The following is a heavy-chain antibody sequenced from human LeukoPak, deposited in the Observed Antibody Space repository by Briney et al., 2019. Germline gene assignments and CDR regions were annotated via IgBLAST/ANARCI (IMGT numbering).Heavy chain of an antibody. CDR3: ARLAVVDFYYFAY. CDR1: GYSISSGYF. Sequence: PSETLSLTCAVSGYSISSGYFWGWIRQPSGKGLEWIGSIYHSGTTYYNPSLKSRVTISVDTSKNQFSLKVSSVTAADTAVYYCARLAVVDFYYFAYWGQGTLVTVS. D-gene: IGHD6-19*01. J-gene: IGHJ4*02. CDR2: IYHSGTT. V-gene: IGHV4-38-2*01.